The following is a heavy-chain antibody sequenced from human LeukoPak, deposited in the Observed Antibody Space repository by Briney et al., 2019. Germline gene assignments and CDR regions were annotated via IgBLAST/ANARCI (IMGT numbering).Heavy chain of an antibody. V-gene: IGHV3-30*03. Sequence: GRSLRLSCAASGFTFSSYGIHWVRQAPGKGLEWVAVISNDGSNEHYADSVKGRFTISRDNSKNTLYLQMDSLRTDDTAVYYCARDARIAAAGWVGYFDYWGQGTLVTVSS. CDR2: ISNDGSNE. CDR1: GFTFSSYG. D-gene: IGHD6-13*01. CDR3: ARDARIAAAGWVGYFDY. J-gene: IGHJ4*02.